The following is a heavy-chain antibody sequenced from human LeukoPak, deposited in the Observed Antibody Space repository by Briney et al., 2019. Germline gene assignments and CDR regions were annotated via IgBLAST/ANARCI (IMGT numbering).Heavy chain of an antibody. CDR2: INHSGST. CDR1: GGSISSYY. J-gene: IGHJ4*02. Sequence: SSETLSLTCTVSGGSISSYYWSWIRQPPGKGLEWIGEINHSGSTNYNPSLKSRVTISVDTSKNQFSLKLSSVTAADTAVYYCAGHLRWWDYWGQGTLVTVSS. V-gene: IGHV4-34*01. CDR3: AGHLRWWDY. D-gene: IGHD5/OR15-5a*01.